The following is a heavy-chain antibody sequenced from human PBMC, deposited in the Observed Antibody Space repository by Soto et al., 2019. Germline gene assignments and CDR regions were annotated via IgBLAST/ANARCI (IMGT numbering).Heavy chain of an antibody. CDR2: INPTVGTT. CDR3: ARAFTTGETIEGFDY. D-gene: IGHD1-1*01. V-gene: IGHV1-69*13. CDR1: VAPFSRSA. J-gene: IGHJ4*02. Sequence: SVKVSFQSSVAPFSRSAFSSVRQAPSQGLEWMGGINPTVGTTNYAQHLQGRVTITADEYTATSFMELTSLTSADTVIYYCARAFTTGETIEGFDYWGQGTMVTVSS.